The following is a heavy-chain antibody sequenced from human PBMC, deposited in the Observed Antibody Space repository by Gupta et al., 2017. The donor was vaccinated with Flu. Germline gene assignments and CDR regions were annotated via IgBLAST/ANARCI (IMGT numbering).Heavy chain of an antibody. J-gene: IGHJ4*02. Sequence: QVQLVESGGGVVQPGRSLRLSCAAPGFTFSSYGMPWVRQAPGKGLEWVAVISYDGSNKYYADSVKGRFTISRDNSKNTLYLQMNSLRAEDTAVYYCAKDHSIGKIKISYFDYWGQGTLVTVSS. CDR3: AKDHSIGKIKISYFDY. V-gene: IGHV3-30*18. CDR1: GFTFSSYG. CDR2: ISYDGSNK. D-gene: IGHD2/OR15-2a*01.